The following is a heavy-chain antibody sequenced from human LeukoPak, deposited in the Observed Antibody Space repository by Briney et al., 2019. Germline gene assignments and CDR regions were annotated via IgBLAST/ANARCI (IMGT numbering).Heavy chain of an antibody. CDR3: ARAGYSSYYRPSTFDY. Sequence: SETLSLTCTVSGGSISSYYWSWIRQPPGKGLEWIGYIYYSGSTNYNPSLKSRVTISVGTSKNQFSLKLSSVTAADTAVYYCARAGYSSYYRPSTFDYWGQGTLVTVSS. D-gene: IGHD6-13*01. J-gene: IGHJ4*02. CDR2: IYYSGST. CDR1: GGSISSYY. V-gene: IGHV4-59*01.